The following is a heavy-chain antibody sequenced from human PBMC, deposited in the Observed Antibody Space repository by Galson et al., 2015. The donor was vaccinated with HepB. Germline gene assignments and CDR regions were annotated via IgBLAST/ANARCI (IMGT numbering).Heavy chain of an antibody. CDR3: AREEPYCSGGSCYSGYFQH. D-gene: IGHD2-15*01. J-gene: IGHJ1*01. Sequence: SVKVSCKASGGTFSSYTISWVRQAPGQGLEWMGRIIPILGIANYAQKFQGRVTITADKSTSTAYMELSSLRSEDTAVYYCAREEPYCSGGSCYSGYFQHWGQGTLVTVSS. CDR2: IIPILGIA. V-gene: IGHV1-69*04. CDR1: GGTFSSYT.